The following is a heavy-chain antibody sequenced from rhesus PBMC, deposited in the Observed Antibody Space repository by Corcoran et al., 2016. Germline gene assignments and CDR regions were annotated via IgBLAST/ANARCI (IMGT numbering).Heavy chain of an antibody. J-gene: IGHJ4*01. CDR3: ARGGTMNTLFRY. CDR1: GGSISSGYYY. Sequence: QVQLQESGPGLVKPSETLSLTCAVSGGSISSGYYYWSWIRQPPGKGLEWIGYITYRGSHSYNPSLKIRVTISRDTSKNQFSLKLSSVTAADTAVYYCARGGTMNTLFRYWGQGVLVTVSS. D-gene: IGHD1-14*01. CDR2: ITYRGSH. V-gene: IGHV4-122*02.